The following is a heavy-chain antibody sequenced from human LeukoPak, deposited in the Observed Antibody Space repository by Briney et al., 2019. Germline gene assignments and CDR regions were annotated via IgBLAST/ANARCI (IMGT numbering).Heavy chain of an antibody. V-gene: IGHV1-69*06. CDR1: GGTFSSYA. CDR3: ARAKDDAFDI. Sequence: ASVKVSCKASGGTFSSYAISWVRQAPGQGLEWMGGIIPIFGTANCAQKFQGRVTITADKSTSTAYMELSSLRSEDTAVYYCARAKDDAFDIWGQGTMVTVSS. CDR2: IIPIFGTA. J-gene: IGHJ3*02.